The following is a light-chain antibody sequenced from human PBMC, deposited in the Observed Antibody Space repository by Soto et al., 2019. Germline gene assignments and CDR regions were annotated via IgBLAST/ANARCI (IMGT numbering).Light chain of an antibody. CDR3: CSYVGSSTLV. CDR1: SSDVGSYNL. J-gene: IGLJ3*02. V-gene: IGLV2-23*01. CDR2: ESS. Sequence: QSVLTQPASVSGSPGQSITISCTGTSSDVGSYNLVSWYRQHPGKAPKLMIYESSKRPSGLSNRLSGSKSGNTASLTISGLQAEDEADYYCCSYVGSSTLVFGGGTKLTVL.